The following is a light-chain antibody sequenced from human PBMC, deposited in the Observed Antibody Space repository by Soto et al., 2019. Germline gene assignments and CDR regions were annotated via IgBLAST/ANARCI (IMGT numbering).Light chain of an antibody. CDR1: QRVSSSY. J-gene: IGKJ2*01. V-gene: IGKV3-20*01. CDR3: QRYGSSPPFT. Sequence: EIVLTQSPGTLSLSPGERATLSCRANQRVSSSYLAWYQQKPGQAPRLLIYGASSRATGIPDRFSGSGSGTDLTLTISRLVPEDFALYFCQRYGSSPPFTFGQGTKVEI. CDR2: GAS.